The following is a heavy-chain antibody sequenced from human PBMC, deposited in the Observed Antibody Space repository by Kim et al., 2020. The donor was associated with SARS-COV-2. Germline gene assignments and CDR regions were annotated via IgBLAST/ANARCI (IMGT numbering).Heavy chain of an antibody. J-gene: IGHJ6*02. Sequence: SFSGYYWSWSRQPPGKGLEWIGEINHSGSTNYNPSLKSRVTISVDTSKNQFSLKLSSVTAADTAVYYCARYSGYDWNYYYYYGMDVWGQGTKVTV. V-gene: IGHV4-34*01. CDR1: SFSGYY. CDR2: INHSGST. CDR3: ARYSGYDWNYYYYYGMDV. D-gene: IGHD5-12*01.